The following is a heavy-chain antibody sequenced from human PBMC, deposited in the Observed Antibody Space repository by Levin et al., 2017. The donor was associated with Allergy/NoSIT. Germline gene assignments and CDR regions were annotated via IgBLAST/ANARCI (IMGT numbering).Heavy chain of an antibody. Sequence: GESLKISCAASGFILSSYGMHWVRQAPGKGLEWVAVISHDVGNKYYADSVKGRFTISRDNSKNTLYLQMNSLRAEDTAVYYCAKDQYSDHSFSVHWGQGTLVTVSS. J-gene: IGHJ4*02. CDR2: ISHDVGNK. CDR3: AKDQYSDHSFSVH. D-gene: IGHD4-17*01. CDR1: GFILSSYG. V-gene: IGHV3-30*18.